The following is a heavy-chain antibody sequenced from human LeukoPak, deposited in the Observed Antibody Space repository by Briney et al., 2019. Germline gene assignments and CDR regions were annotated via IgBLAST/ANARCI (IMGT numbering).Heavy chain of an antibody. Sequence: PSETLSLTCTVSGGSISSYYWSWIRQPAGKGLEWIGRIHTSGSTNYNPSLKSRVTMSVDTSKNQFSLKLSSVTAADTAVYYCARVKIVVVPAANYDFWSGYWGDWYFDLWGRGTLVTVSS. CDR2: IHTSGST. J-gene: IGHJ2*01. V-gene: IGHV4-4*07. CDR1: GGSISSYY. CDR3: ARVKIVVVPAANYDFWSGYWGDWYFDL. D-gene: IGHD2-2*01.